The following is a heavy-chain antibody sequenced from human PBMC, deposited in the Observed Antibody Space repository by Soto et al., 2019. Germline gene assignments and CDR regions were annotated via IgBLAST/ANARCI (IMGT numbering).Heavy chain of an antibody. CDR2: IYHSGST. V-gene: IGHV4-30-2*01. CDR1: GDSISSGGYS. CDR3: ARAHYGDYGYGMDL. J-gene: IGHJ6*02. Sequence: QLQLQESGTGLVKPSQTLSLTCAVSGDSISSGGYSWSWIRQPPGKGLEWIGYIYHSGSTYYNPSLKSRVTISVDRSKNQFSLKLSSVTAADTAVYYCARAHYGDYGYGMDLWGQGTTVTVSS. D-gene: IGHD4-17*01.